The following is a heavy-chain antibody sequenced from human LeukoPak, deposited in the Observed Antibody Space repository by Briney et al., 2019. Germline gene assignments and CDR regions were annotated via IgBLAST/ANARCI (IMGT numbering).Heavy chain of an antibody. CDR2: ISYDGSNK. J-gene: IGHJ4*02. V-gene: IGHV3-30-3*01. D-gene: IGHD5-24*01. CDR1: GFTFSGYP. CDR3: ARGVEADY. Sequence: PGKSLRLSCAASGFTFSGYPIHWVRQAPGKGLEWVAVISYDGSNKYYADSVKGRFTISRDNSKNTLYLQMNSLRAEDTAVYYCARGVEADYWGQGTLVTVSS.